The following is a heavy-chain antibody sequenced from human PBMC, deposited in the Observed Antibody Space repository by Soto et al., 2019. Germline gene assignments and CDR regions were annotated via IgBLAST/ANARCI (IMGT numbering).Heavy chain of an antibody. CDR3: ARTLLFYGSGTYMGWFDP. Sequence: ASVKVSCKASGYTFTSYGISWVRQAPGQGLEWMGWISAYNGNTNYAQKLQGRVTMTRNTSTSTAYMELSSLRSDDTAVYYCARTLLFYGSGTYMGWFDPWGQGTLVTVSS. V-gene: IGHV1-18*01. D-gene: IGHD3-10*01. CDR2: ISAYNGNT. J-gene: IGHJ5*01. CDR1: GYTFTSYG.